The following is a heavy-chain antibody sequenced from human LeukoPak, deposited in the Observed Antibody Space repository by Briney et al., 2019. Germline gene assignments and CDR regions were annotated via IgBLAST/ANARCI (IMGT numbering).Heavy chain of an antibody. Sequence: SETLSLTCTLSGGSISIYYWSWIRQPPGKGLEWIGNIYYSGSTNYNSSLKSRVTISVDTSKNQFSLKLSSVSAADTAVYYCARAAGYPYYFDFRGQGTLGTVSS. CDR1: GGSISIYY. CDR2: IYYSGST. J-gene: IGHJ4*02. V-gene: IGHV4-59*01. D-gene: IGHD3-9*01. CDR3: ARAAGYPYYFDF.